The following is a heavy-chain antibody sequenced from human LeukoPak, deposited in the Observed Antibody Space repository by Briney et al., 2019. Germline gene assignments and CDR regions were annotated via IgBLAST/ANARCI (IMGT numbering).Heavy chain of an antibody. CDR2: IYYSGST. J-gene: IGHJ5*02. Sequence: SETLSLTCTVPGGSISSSSYYWGWIRQPPGKGLEWIGSIYYSGSTYYNPSLKSRVTISVDTSKNQFSLKLSSVTAADTAVYYCARVRYCSSTSCYDKLGNWFDPWGQGTLVTVSS. D-gene: IGHD2-2*01. CDR3: ARVRYCSSTSCYDKLGNWFDP. CDR1: GGSISSSSYY. V-gene: IGHV4-39*07.